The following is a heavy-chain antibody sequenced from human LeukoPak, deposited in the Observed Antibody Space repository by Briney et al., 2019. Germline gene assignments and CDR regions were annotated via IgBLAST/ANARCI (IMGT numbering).Heavy chain of an antibody. CDR3: ARTSGWYPYFDY. CDR1: GFTFTTYA. Sequence: GGSLRLSCAASGFTFTTYAMNWVRQAPGKGLEWISSILTSDGNPYFADSVKGRFTISRDNSKNTVDLQMNSLRAADTAVYYCARTSGWYPYFDYWGQGTLVTVSS. CDR2: ILTSDGNP. D-gene: IGHD6-19*01. V-gene: IGHV3-23*01. J-gene: IGHJ4*02.